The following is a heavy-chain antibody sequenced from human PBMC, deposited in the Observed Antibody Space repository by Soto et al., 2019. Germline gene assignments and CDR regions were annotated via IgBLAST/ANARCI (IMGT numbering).Heavy chain of an antibody. Sequence: GSLRLSCAASGXTFSTYGMHWVRQAPGKGLEWVAIIWYDGSNKYYADSVKGRFTISRDDSKNTLYLQMNSLRVEDTAVYFCERDASAYDGGWYPRGFDPWGQGTLVTVSS. CDR3: ERDASAYDGGWYPRGFDP. D-gene: IGHD6-19*01. CDR1: GXTFSTYG. J-gene: IGHJ5*02. V-gene: IGHV3-33*01. CDR2: IWYDGSNK.